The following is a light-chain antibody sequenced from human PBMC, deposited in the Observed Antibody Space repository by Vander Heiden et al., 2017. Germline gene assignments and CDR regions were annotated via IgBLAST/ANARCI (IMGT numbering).Light chain of an antibody. CDR1: KLGHKY. V-gene: IGLV3-1*01. CDR2: QDD. CDR3: QAWDSVTGGV. Sequence: SYELTQPPSVSVSPGQTASITCSGDKLGHKYCCWYQQKPGQSPVLVIFQDDKRPSGIPERFSGSNSGNTATLTISGTQTMDEADYYCQAWDSVTGGVFGGGTKLTVL. J-gene: IGLJ3*02.